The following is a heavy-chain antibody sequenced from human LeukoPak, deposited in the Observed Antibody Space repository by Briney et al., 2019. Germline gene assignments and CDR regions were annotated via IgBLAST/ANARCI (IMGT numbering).Heavy chain of an antibody. CDR1: GFPFRSYA. CDR2: IGGSGGST. V-gene: IGHV3-23*01. D-gene: IGHD6-19*01. Sequence: PGGSLRLSCVASGFPFRSYAMSWVRQAPGKGLEWVSSIGGSGGSTYSADSVKGRFTISRDTSKSTLSLQMNNLRAEDTAVYYCAKDGPGNGWPDLDYWGQGTLVTVSS. J-gene: IGHJ4*02. CDR3: AKDGPGNGWPDLDY.